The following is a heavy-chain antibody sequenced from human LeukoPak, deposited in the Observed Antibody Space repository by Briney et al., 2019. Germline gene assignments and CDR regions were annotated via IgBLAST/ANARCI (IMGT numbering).Heavy chain of an antibody. CDR1: GGSISSGGYY. CDR2: IYYSGST. CDR3: ARTVNNWNSPSSYWYFDL. Sequence: PSETLSLTCTVSGGSISSGGYYWSWIRQPPGKGLEWIGYIYYSGSTYYNPSLKSRVTISVDTSKNQFSLKLSSVTAADTAVYYCARTVNNWNSPSSYWYFDLWGRGTLVTVSS. D-gene: IGHD1-7*01. V-gene: IGHV4-30-4*08. J-gene: IGHJ2*01.